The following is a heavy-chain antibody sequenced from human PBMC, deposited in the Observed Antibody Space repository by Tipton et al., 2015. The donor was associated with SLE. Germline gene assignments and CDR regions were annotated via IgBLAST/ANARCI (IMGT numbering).Heavy chain of an antibody. CDR1: GFTFDDYA. Sequence: RSLRLSCAASGFTFDDYAMHWVRQAPGKGLEWVSGISWNSGSIGYADSVKGRFTISRDNAKNSLYLQMNSLRAEDTALYYCAKDIGFYYDSSGTDYWGQGTLVTVSS. CDR3: AKDIGFYYDSSGTDY. V-gene: IGHV3-9*01. J-gene: IGHJ4*02. D-gene: IGHD3-22*01. CDR2: ISWNSGSI.